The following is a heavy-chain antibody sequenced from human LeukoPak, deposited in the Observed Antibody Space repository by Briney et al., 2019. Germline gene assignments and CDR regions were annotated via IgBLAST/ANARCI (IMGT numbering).Heavy chain of an antibody. V-gene: IGHV5-51*01. CDR1: GYSFTSYW. CDR2: IYPGDSDT. D-gene: IGHD5-24*01. J-gene: IGHJ4*02. CDR3: ARLIDARRDGYSYYFDY. Sequence: GESLKISCKGSGYSFTSYWIGWVRQMPGKGLEWMGIIYPGDSDTRYSPSFQGQVTISADKSISTAYLQWSSLKASDTAMYYCARLIDARRDGYSYYFDYWGQGTLVTASS.